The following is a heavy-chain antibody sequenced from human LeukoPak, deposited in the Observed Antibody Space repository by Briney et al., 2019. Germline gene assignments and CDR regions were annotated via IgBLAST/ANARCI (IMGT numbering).Heavy chain of an antibody. J-gene: IGHJ3*02. CDR1: GYTFTSYG. Sequence: GASVKVSCKASGYTFTSYGISWVRQAPGQGLEWMGWISAYNGNTNYAQKLQGRVTMTTDTSTSTAYMELRSLRSDDTAVYYCARASGSYYPAYAFDIWGQGTMVTVSS. V-gene: IGHV1-18*01. CDR2: ISAYNGNT. D-gene: IGHD1-26*01. CDR3: ARASGSYYPAYAFDI.